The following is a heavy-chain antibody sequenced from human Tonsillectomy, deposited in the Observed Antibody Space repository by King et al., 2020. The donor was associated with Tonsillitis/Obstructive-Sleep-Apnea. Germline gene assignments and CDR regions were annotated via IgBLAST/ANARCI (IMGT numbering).Heavy chain of an antibody. CDR1: GYSFTTYW. Sequence: VQLVESGAEVKKPGESLKISCKGSGYSFTTYWIGWVRQMPGKGLEWMGIIYPGDSHTRYSPSFQGQVTISGDKSISTAYLQWSSLKASDTAMYYCARRVLGYCSGGSCPDAFDIWGQGTMVTVSS. J-gene: IGHJ3*02. CDR3: ARRVLGYCSGGSCPDAFDI. V-gene: IGHV5-51*01. CDR2: IYPGDSHT. D-gene: IGHD2-15*01.